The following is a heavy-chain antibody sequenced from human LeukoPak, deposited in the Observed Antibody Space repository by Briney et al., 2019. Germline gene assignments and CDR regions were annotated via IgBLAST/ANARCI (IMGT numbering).Heavy chain of an antibody. CDR3: TTNSLYCSGGGCYSDY. CDR1: GFTFSNAW. V-gene: IGHV3-15*05. CDR2: XXSKGDGGIS. J-gene: IGHJ4*02. D-gene: IGHD2-15*01. Sequence: GGSLRLSCEASGFTFSNAWMSWVRQTPGKGLEWVGXXXSKGDGGISQYAAPVKGRFTISRDDSKNTLYLQMNSLKTEDTAVYYCTTNSLYCSGGGCYSDYWGQGTLVTVSS.